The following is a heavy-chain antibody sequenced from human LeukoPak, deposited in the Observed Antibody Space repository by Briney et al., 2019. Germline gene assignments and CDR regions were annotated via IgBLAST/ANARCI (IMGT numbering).Heavy chain of an antibody. CDR1: GGTFSSSA. J-gene: IGHJ6*02. CDR2: IIPVLNIT. D-gene: IGHD5-18*01. Sequence: ASVKVSCMTSGGTFSSSAITRVRQAPGQGLEWMGRIIPVLNITTYAQKFHGRVTITADTASSTVYMELSSLRSEETAVYYCAKDQGLTAPPPYGLDVWGQGTTVIVSS. V-gene: IGHV1-69*04. CDR3: AKDQGLTAPPPYGLDV.